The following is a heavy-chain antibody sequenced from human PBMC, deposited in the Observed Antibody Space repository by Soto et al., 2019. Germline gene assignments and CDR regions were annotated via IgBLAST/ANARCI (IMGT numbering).Heavy chain of an antibody. J-gene: IGHJ4*02. V-gene: IGHV3-30-3*01. CDR1: GFIFSSFP. Sequence: LSLTCAASGFIFSSFPMHWVRQAPGKGLEWVAVVSKDGSDKHYADSVKGRFTISRDNSENTLHLQMNSLRPEDTGVYYCARSYCGDNCALDYWGQGTPVTVSS. D-gene: IGHD2-21*02. CDR3: ARSYCGDNCALDY. CDR2: VSKDGSDK.